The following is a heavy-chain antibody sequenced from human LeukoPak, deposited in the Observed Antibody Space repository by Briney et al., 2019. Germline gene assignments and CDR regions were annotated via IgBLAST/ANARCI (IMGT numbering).Heavy chain of an antibody. V-gene: IGHV1-18*01. Sequence: ASVKVSCKASGYTFTTYDINWVRQAPGQGLEWMGWISAYNDKTNYAQKFQGRVTMTTDTSTSTAYMELRSLRSEDTAVYYCARAGDCTNGVCHGQGLYYYYYMDVWGKGTTVTVSS. CDR2: ISAYNDKT. J-gene: IGHJ6*03. D-gene: IGHD2-8*01. CDR3: ARAGDCTNGVCHGQGLYYYYYMDV. CDR1: GYTFTTYD.